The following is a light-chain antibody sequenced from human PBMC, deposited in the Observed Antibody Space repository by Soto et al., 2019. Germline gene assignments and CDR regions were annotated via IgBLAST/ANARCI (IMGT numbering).Light chain of an antibody. CDR2: EGS. CDR1: SSDVGTYNL. Sequence: QSALTQPASVSGSPGQSITISCTETSSDVGTYNLVSWYQHHPGKAPKLMIYEGSKRPSGVSNRFSGSKSGNTASLTISGLQAEDEADYYCCSYAGSSTYGFGTGTKLTVL. J-gene: IGLJ1*01. CDR3: CSYAGSSTYG. V-gene: IGLV2-23*01.